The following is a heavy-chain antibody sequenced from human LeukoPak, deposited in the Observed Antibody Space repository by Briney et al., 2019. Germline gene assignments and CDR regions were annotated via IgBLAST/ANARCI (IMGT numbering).Heavy chain of an antibody. J-gene: IGHJ4*02. CDR2: INGGGAST. D-gene: IGHD6-19*01. CDR1: GFTFSDHQ. V-gene: IGHV3-23*01. Sequence: GGSLRLSCAASGFTFSDHQMDWVRQAPGKGLEWVSSINGGGASTYYADSVKGRFTISRDNSKNTLYLQMNSLRAEDTAVYYCASHGGYSSGWYLAYLDYWGQGTRVTVSS. CDR3: ASHGGYSSGWYLAYLDY.